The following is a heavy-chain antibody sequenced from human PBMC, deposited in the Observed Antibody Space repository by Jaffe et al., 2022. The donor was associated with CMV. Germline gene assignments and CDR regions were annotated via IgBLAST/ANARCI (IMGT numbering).Heavy chain of an antibody. V-gene: IGHV3-33*08. D-gene: IGHD3-3*01. CDR1: GFTFSSYG. J-gene: IGHJ5*02. CDR3: ARDREVFGVVNPTTRFDP. CDR2: IWYDGSNK. Sequence: QVQLVESGGGVVQPGRSLRLSCAASGFTFSSYGMHWVRQAPGKGLEWVAVIWYDGSNKYYADSVKGRFTISRDNSKNTLYLQMNSLRAEDTAVYYCARDREVFGVVNPTTRFDPWGQGTLVTVSS.